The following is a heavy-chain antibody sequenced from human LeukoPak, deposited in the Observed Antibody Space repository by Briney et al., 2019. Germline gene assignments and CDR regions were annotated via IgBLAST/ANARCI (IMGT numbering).Heavy chain of an antibody. CDR3: ARQLDWNYSVNWYFDL. CDR1: GGSFSGYY. Sequence: SETLSLTCAVFGGSFSGYYWSWIRQPPGKGLEWIGEINHSGSTNYNPSLKSRVTISVDTSKNQFSLKLSSVTAADTAVYYCARQLDWNYSVNWYFDLWGRGTLVTVSS. D-gene: IGHD1-7*01. V-gene: IGHV4-34*01. CDR2: INHSGST. J-gene: IGHJ2*01.